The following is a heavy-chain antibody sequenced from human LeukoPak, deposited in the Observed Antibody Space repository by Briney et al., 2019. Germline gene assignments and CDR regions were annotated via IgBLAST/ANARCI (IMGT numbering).Heavy chain of an antibody. CDR3: AGGNWYYFDY. D-gene: IGHD1-1*01. J-gene: IGHJ4*02. CDR2: IYITGST. Sequence: SETLSLTCTVSGGSISSYYWSWIRQPAGKGLEWIGRIYITGSTNYNPSLKSRVTMSLDTSKNQFSLKLSSVTAADTAVYYCAGGNWYYFDYWGPGTLVSVSS. V-gene: IGHV4-4*07. CDR1: GGSISSYY.